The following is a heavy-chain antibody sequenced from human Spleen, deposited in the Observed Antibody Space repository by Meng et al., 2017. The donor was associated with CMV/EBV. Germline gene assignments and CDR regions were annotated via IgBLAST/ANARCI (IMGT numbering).Heavy chain of an antibody. D-gene: IGHD2-2*01. CDR1: GFTFTDPY. CDR3: TRGRARDIVVVPAAVDY. V-gene: IGHV3-72*01. J-gene: IGHJ4*02. CDR2: SRNKANSFTT. Sequence: GESLKISCAASGFTFTDPYMDWVRQAPGKGLEWIGRSRNKANSFTTEYAASVKDRFTISRDNARNSLYLQMNSLKTEDTAVYYCTRGRARDIVVVPAAVDYWGQGTLVTVSS.